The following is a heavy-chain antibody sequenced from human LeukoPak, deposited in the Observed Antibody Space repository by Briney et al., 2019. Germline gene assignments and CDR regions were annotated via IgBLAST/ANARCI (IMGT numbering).Heavy chain of an antibody. D-gene: IGHD3-10*01. CDR1: GFTFSSYA. J-gene: IGHJ5*02. CDR2: ISGSGGST. CDR3: AKEHGSGIGTNWFDP. Sequence: GGSLRLSCAASGFTFSSYAMSWVRQAPGKGLEWVSAISGSGGSTHYADSVKGRFTIPRDNSKNTLYLQMNSLRAEDTAVYYCAKEHGSGIGTNWFDPWGQGTLVTVSS. V-gene: IGHV3-23*01.